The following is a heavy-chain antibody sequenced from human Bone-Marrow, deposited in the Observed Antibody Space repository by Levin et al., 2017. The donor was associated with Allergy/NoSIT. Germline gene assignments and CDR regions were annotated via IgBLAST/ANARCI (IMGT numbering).Heavy chain of an antibody. J-gene: IGHJ6*02. CDR2: ISSSGSNI. D-gene: IGHD2-2*01. V-gene: IGHV3-48*03. Sequence: GESLKISCAASGLVFSSYEMNWVRQAPGKGLEWISYISSSGSNIQYADSVKGRFTISRDNAKNSLFLQMNSLSAADTAVYYCVRHRDAIVVLPRAPSSRYFGLDVWGHGTTVTVSS. CDR3: VRHRDAIVVLPRAPSSRYFGLDV. CDR1: GLVFSSYE.